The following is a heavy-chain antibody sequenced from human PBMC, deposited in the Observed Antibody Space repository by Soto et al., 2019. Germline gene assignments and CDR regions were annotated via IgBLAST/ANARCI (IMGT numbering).Heavy chain of an antibody. CDR1: GYTFNDYY. V-gene: IGHV1-2*02. D-gene: IGHD6-13*01. CDR2: INPVNGDT. CDR3: ARGRNIEYSSPLYDY. Sequence: ASVKVSCKTSGYTFNDYYMQWVRQAPGQGLEFMGWINPVNGDTGSAQKFQGRVTMTRDTSISTASMELSRLISDDTAVYYCARGRNIEYSSPLYDYWGQGALGTV. J-gene: IGHJ4*02.